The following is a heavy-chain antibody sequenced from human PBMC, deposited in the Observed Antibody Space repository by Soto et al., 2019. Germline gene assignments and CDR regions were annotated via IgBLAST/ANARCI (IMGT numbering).Heavy chain of an antibody. CDR3: ARDSGELIPAWFDP. CDR2: ISAYNGNT. CDR1: GYTFTSYG. Sequence: GASVKVSRKASGYTFTSYGISWVRQAPGQGLEWMGWISAYNGNTNYAQKLQGRVTMTTDTSTSTAYMELRSLRSDDTAVYYCARDSGELIPAWFDPWGQGTLVTVSS. J-gene: IGHJ5*02. D-gene: IGHD3-16*01. V-gene: IGHV1-18*01.